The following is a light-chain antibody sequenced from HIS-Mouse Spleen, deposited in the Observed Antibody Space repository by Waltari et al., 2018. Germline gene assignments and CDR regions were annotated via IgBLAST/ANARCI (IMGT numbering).Light chain of an antibody. V-gene: IGLV2-8*01. CDR1: STDGGDYNY. CDR2: EVS. CDR3: SSYAGSNNWV. Sequence: QSARTQPPSASGPPGQSATLSCTGASTDGGDYNYRPWYHQHPGKPPKLMIYEVSKRPSGVPDRFSGSKSGNPASLTVSGLQAEDEADYYCSSYAGSNNWVFGGGTKLTVL. J-gene: IGLJ3*02.